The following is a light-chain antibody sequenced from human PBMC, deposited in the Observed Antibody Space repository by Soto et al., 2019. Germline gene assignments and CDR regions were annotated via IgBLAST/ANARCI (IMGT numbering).Light chain of an antibody. J-gene: IGLJ2*01. CDR2: EGT. Sequence: QSALTQPASVSGSPGQSITISCTGTSSDVGSYNLVSWYQQHPGKAPKLMIYEGTKRPSGLSNRFSGSRSGNTASLTISGLQPEDEADYYCCSYAGSSTLIFGGGTKLTVL. CDR3: CSYAGSSTLI. V-gene: IGLV2-23*01. CDR1: SSDVGSYNL.